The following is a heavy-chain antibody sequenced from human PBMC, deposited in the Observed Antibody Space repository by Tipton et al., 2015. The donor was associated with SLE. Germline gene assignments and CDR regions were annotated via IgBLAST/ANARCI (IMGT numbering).Heavy chain of an antibody. Sequence: TLSLTCTVSGGSIRSFRYYWGWIRQPPGKGLEWIGSFFYTGSSFYNPSLPSLESRVTISLDTSKKQFSLKLSSVTAADTAMYYCARGDYLGSGDALDIWGQGTRVTVSS. J-gene: IGHJ3*02. CDR2: FFYTGSS. V-gene: IGHV4-39*07. CDR3: ARGDYLGSGDALDI. CDR1: GGSIRSFRYY. D-gene: IGHD3-10*01.